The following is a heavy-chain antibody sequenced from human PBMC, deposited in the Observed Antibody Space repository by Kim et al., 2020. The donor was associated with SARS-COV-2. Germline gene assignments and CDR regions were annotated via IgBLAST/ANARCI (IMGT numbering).Heavy chain of an antibody. Sequence: SETLSLTCTVSGGSISSSSYYWGWIRQPPGKGLEWIGSIYYSGSTYYNPSLKSRVTISVDTSKNQFSLKLSSVTAADTAVYYCARLGGSCDISAYYLFD. CDR1: GGSISSSSYY. CDR2: IYYSGST. V-gene: IGHV4-39*01. D-gene: IGHD3-22*01. J-gene: IGHJ4*01. CDR3: ARLGGSCDISAYYLFD.